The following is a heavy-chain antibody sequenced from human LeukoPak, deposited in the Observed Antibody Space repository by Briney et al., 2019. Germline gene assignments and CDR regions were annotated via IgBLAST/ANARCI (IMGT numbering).Heavy chain of an antibody. CDR1: GVTLSSYA. J-gene: IGHJ3*02. CDR2: IIPIFGTA. D-gene: IGHD6-13*01. CDR3: ARDLGSEAAADNVGVAFDI. Sequence: SVKVSCKASGVTLSSYAISWVGQAPGQGLEWMGGIIPIFGTASYAQKFQGRVTITTDESTSTDYMELSSLRSEDTAVYYCARDLGSEAAADNVGVAFDIWGQGTMVTVSS. V-gene: IGHV1-69*05.